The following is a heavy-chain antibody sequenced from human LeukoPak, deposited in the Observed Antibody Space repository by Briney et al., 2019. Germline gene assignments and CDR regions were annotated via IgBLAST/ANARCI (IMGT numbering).Heavy chain of an antibody. CDR1: GGTFSSYA. CDR2: IIPIFGTA. J-gene: IGHJ6*03. Sequence: SVKVSCKASGGTFSSYAISWVRQAPGQGLEWMGGIIPIFGTANYAQKFQGGVTITTDESTSTAYMELSSLRSEDTAVYYCARVTLDYDSKREGYYYMDVWGKGTTVTVSS. CDR3: ARVTLDYDSKREGYYYMDV. V-gene: IGHV1-69*05. D-gene: IGHD3-22*01.